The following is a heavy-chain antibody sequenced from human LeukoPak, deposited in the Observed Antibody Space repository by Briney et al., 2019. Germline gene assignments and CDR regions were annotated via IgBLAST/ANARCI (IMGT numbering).Heavy chain of an antibody. V-gene: IGHV3-7*01. D-gene: IGHD2-15*01. CDR3: ATEPGIGYAFDI. CDR2: INPDGSTE. Sequence: PGRSLRLSCVASGITFRNYWMSWVRQAPGKGLEWVANINPDGSTENYVPSVKGRFTLSRDNARNSLSLQMNSLRAEDTAVYYCATEPGIGYAFDIWGRGTMVTVSS. J-gene: IGHJ3*02. CDR1: GITFRNYW.